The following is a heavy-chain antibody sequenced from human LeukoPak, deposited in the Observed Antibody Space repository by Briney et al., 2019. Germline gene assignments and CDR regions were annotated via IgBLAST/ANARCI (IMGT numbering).Heavy chain of an antibody. CDR2: IIPIFGTA. Sequence: SVKVSCKASGGTFSSYAISWVRQAPGQGLEWMGGIIPIFGTANYAQKFQGRVTITADESTSTAYMELSSLRSEDTAVYYCARERSYYYDSSGYYDWLDPWGQGTLVTVSS. CDR1: GGTFSSYA. CDR3: ARERSYYYDSSGYYDWLDP. D-gene: IGHD3-22*01. J-gene: IGHJ5*02. V-gene: IGHV1-69*13.